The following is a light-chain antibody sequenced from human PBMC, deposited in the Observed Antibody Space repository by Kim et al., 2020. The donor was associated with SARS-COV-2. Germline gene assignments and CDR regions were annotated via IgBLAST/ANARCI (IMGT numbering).Light chain of an antibody. J-gene: IGKJ4*01. Sequence: VSPGERAPLSCRASQTVSSDLAWYQQKYGQAPRLLIYGASTRATGIAARFSGSESGTEFTLTISSLQSEDFAVYYCQQYNKWPLTFGGGTKVDIK. CDR3: QQYNKWPLT. V-gene: IGKV3-15*01. CDR2: GAS. CDR1: QTVSSD.